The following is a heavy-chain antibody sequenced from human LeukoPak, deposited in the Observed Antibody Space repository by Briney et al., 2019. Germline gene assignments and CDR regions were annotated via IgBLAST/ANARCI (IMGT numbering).Heavy chain of an antibody. CDR3: ARKYCSGGSCVFDY. CDR2: ISSSGSSI. D-gene: IGHD2-15*01. V-gene: IGHV3-48*03. CDR1: GFTFSSYE. J-gene: IGHJ4*02. Sequence: GRSLRLSCAASGFTFSSYEMNWVRQAPGKGLEWVSYISSSGSSIYYADSVKGRFTISRDNAKNSLYLQMNSLRAEDTAVYYCARKYCSGGSCVFDYGGQGTLVTVSS.